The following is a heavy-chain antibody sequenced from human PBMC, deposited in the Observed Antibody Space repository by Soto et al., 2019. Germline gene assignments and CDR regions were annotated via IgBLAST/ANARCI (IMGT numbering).Heavy chain of an antibody. J-gene: IGHJ3*02. CDR1: GFTVSSNY. V-gene: IGHV3-66*01. D-gene: IGHD6-19*01. CDR2: IYSGGST. Sequence: GGSLRLSCAASGFTVSSNYMSWVRQAPGKGLEWVSVIYSGGSTYYADSVKGRFTISRDNSKNTLYLQMNSLRAEDTAVYYCARERYSSGWSGDAFDIWGQGTMVTVSS. CDR3: ARERYSSGWSGDAFDI.